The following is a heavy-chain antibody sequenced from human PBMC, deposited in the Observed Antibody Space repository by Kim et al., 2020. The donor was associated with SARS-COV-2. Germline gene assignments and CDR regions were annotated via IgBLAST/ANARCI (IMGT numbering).Heavy chain of an antibody. V-gene: IGHV3-23*01. J-gene: IGHJ2*01. D-gene: IGHD2-2*01. CDR1: RFTVSSSA. CDR2: IFGSGHGT. CDR3: AKNVHITSVTFLWYFDL. Sequence: GGSLRLSCVASRFTVSSSAMTWVRQAPGKGLEWVSTIFGSGHGTYYADSVKGRFVVSRDNSKNTLYLQMNNLRGDDTAIYYCAKNVHITSVTFLWYFDLWGRGSSVTVSS.